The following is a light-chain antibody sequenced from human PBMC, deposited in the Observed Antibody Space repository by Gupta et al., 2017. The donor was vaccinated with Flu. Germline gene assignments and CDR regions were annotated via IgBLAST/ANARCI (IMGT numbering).Light chain of an antibody. CDR3: QQRSNWHPVT. Sequence: EIVLTQPPATLSVSPGETATLSCRASQSVSSYLAWSQQKPGQAPRRLIYDASNRATGIPARFSGSGSGTDFTLTISSLEPEDFAVYYGQQRSNWHPVTFGGGTKVEIK. CDR1: QSVSSY. CDR2: DAS. V-gene: IGKV3-11*01. J-gene: IGKJ4*01.